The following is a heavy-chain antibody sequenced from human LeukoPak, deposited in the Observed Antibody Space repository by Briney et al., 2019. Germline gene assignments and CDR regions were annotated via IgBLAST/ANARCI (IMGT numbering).Heavy chain of an antibody. CDR1: GFTFGDYA. CDR2: IRSKAYGGTT. Sequence: PGRSLRLSCTASGFTFGDYAMSWFRQAPGKGLEWVGFIRSKAYGGTTEYAASVKGRFTISRDDSKSIAYLQMNSLKTEDTAVYYCAKASDYGDYSNTLHRPNYFDYWGQGTLVTVSS. J-gene: IGHJ4*02. V-gene: IGHV3-49*03. CDR3: AKASDYGDYSNTLHRPNYFDY. D-gene: IGHD4-17*01.